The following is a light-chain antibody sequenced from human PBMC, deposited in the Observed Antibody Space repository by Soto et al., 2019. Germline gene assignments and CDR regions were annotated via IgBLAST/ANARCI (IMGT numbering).Light chain of an antibody. J-gene: IGLJ3*02. CDR1: TSNIGNNY. CDR2: DNH. V-gene: IGLV1-51*01. Sequence: QAVVTQPPSVSAAPEQKVTISCSGSTSNIGNNYVSWYQQLPGTAPRLLIYDNHMRPSGIPDRFSGSKSGTSATLGITGLQTGDEADYYCGTWDSRLSVWVFGGGTKLTVL. CDR3: GTWDSRLSVWV.